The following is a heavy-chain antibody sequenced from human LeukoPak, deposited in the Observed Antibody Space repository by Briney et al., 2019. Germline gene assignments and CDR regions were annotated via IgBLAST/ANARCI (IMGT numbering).Heavy chain of an antibody. D-gene: IGHD3-3*01. CDR2: MNPNSGNT. CDR3: AGGQPAFTIFGVVITSWFDP. V-gene: IGHV1-8*01. Sequence: GASVKVSCKASGYTFTSYDINWVRQATGQGLEWMGWMNPNSGNTGYAQKFQGRVTMTRNTSISTAYMELSSLRSEDTAVYYCAGGQPAFTIFGVVITSWFDPWGQGTLVTVSS. J-gene: IGHJ5*02. CDR1: GYTFTSYD.